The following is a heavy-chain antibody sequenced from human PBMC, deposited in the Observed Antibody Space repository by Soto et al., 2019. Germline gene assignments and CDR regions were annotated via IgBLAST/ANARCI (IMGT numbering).Heavy chain of an antibody. J-gene: IGHJ4*02. CDR3: ARHCHSISCYAY. V-gene: IGHV4-39*01. Sequence: SETLSLTCTVSGGSISGSSYYLAWIRQPPGKGLEWIGSIYYSGSSYFNPSLKSRVTISVDTSKNQFSLHLTSVTAADTAVYYCARHCHSISCYAYWGQGTLVTVSS. CDR1: GGSISGSSYY. D-gene: IGHD2-2*01. CDR2: IYYSGSS.